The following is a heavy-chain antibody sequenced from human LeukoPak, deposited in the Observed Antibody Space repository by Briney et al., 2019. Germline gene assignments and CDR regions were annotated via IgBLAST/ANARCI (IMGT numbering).Heavy chain of an antibody. V-gene: IGHV4-59*01. CDR2: MYYSGTP. CDR1: GTSIKSYF. CDR3: ARDGSLPDSYGSGSSTWFDP. J-gene: IGHJ5*02. Sequence: PSETLSLTCSVSGTSIKSYFWSWIRQPPGKGLEWIGYMYYSGTPNYNPSLKSRVTISEDTSKNQFSLTLRSVTAADTAIYYCARDGSLPDSYGSGSSTWFDPWGQGVLVTVSP. D-gene: IGHD3-10*01.